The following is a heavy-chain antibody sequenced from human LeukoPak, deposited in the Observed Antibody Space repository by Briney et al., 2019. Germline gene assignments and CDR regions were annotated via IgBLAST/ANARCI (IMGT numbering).Heavy chain of an antibody. CDR2: ISGSGGST. J-gene: IGHJ6*04. V-gene: IGHV3-23*01. CDR1: GFTFSSYA. D-gene: IGHD3-16*01. Sequence: QAGGSLRLSCAASGFTFSSYAMSWVRQAPGKGLEWVSAISGSGGSTYYADSVKGRFTISRDNSKNTLYLQMNSLRAEDTAVYYCAKALWGGYGDYLYGMDVWGKGTTVTVSS. CDR3: AKALWGGYGDYLYGMDV.